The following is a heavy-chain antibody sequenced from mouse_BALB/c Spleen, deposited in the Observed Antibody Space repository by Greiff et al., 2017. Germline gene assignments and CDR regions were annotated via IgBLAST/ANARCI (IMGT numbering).Heavy chain of an antibody. V-gene: IGHV5-4*02. J-gene: IGHJ4*01. CDR3: ARGGRYDGAMDY. CDR1: GFTFSDYY. D-gene: IGHD2-14*01. CDR2: ISDGGSYT. Sequence: EVKVVESGGGLVKPGGSLKLSCAASGFTFSDYYMYWVRQTPEKRLEWVATISDGGSYTYYPDSVKGRFTISRDNAKNNLYLQMSSLKSEDTAMYYCARGGRYDGAMDYWGQGTSVTVSS.